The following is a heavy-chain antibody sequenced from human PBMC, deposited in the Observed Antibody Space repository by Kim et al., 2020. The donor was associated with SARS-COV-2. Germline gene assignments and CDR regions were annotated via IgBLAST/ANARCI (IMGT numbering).Heavy chain of an antibody. CDR2: IYYSGST. V-gene: IGHV4-39*01. D-gene: IGHD6-19*01. CDR1: GGSISSSSYY. CDR3: ATNLEYSSGWYYFDY. J-gene: IGHJ4*02. Sequence: SETLSLTCTVSGGSISSSSYYWGWIRQPPGKGLEWIGSIYYSGSTYYNPSLKSRVTISVDTSKNQFSLKLSSVTAADTAVYYCATNLEYSSGWYYFDYWGQGTLVTVSS.